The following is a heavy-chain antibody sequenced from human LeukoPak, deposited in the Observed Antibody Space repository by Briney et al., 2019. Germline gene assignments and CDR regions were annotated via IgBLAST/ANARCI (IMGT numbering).Heavy chain of an antibody. CDR2: ISGSGGST. CDR3: AKDGYSSGWYSNY. J-gene: IGHJ4*02. D-gene: IGHD6-19*01. V-gene: IGHV3-23*01. CDR1: GFTFSSYA. Sequence: PGGSLRLPCAASGFTFSSYAMTWVRQAPGKGLEWVSAISGSGGSTYYADSVKGRFTISRDNSRNTLYLQMNSLRAEDTAVYYCAKDGYSSGWYSNYWGQGTLVTVSS.